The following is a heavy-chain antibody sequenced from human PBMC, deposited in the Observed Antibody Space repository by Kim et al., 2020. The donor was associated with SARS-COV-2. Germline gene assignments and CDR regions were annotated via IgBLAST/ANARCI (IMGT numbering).Heavy chain of an antibody. CDR1: GFTFTSSA. CDR2: IVVGSGNT. D-gene: IGHD1-26*01. Sequence: SVKVSCKASGFTFTSSAMQWVRQARGQRLEWIGWIVVGSGNTNYAQKFQERVTITRDMSTSTAYMELSSLRSEDTAVYYCVALEGAGGPYGMDVWGQGTTVTVSS. CDR3: VALEGAGGPYGMDV. V-gene: IGHV1-58*02. J-gene: IGHJ6*02.